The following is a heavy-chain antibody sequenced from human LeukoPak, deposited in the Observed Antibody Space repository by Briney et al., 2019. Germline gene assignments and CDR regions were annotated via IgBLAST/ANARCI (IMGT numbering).Heavy chain of an antibody. CDR1: GYNFTGYY. CDR3: ARSDYFYYMDV. CDR2: INRTSGGT. Sequence: ALVKVSCKASGYNFTGYYIHWVRQAPGQGREWVGWINRTSGGTNRAPSFQGRVTMTRDTSISTAYMVLSRLRSDDTALYYCARSDYFYYMDVWGKGTTVTVSS. J-gene: IGHJ6*03. V-gene: IGHV1-2*02.